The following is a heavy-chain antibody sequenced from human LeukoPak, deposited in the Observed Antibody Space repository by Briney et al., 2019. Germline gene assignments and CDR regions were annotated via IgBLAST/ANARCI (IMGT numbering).Heavy chain of an antibody. CDR3: ARHYYGDYYYYYYMDV. CDR1: GDSINNGHSY. V-gene: IGHV4-61*02. D-gene: IGHD4-17*01. J-gene: IGHJ6*03. Sequence: SETLSLTCTVSGDSINNGHSYWSWIRQPAGEGLEWIGRISTSGYTSYNPSLKSRVSISLDKSNNQFSLNLTSVTAADTAVYYCARHYYGDYYYYYYMDVWGKGTTVTISS. CDR2: ISTSGYT.